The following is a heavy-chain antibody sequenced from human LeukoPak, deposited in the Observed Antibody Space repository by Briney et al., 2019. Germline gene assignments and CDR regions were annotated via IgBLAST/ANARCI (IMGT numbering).Heavy chain of an antibody. D-gene: IGHD2-8*01. CDR3: ARDKMGHFDY. V-gene: IGHV3-74*01. CDR1: GFTFSTYW. CDR2: INGDGGTT. J-gene: IGHJ4*02. Sequence: GGSLRLSCAASGFTFSTYWMHWVRQAPGKGLVWVSGINGDGGTTTYADSVKGRFTISRDSAKNTLYLHLNSLRAEDTAVYYCARDKMGHFDYWGQGTLVSVSS.